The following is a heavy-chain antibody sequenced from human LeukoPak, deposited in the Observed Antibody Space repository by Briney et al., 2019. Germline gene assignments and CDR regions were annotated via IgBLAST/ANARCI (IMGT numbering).Heavy chain of an antibody. D-gene: IGHD2-15*01. J-gene: IGHJ5*02. CDR1: GYSISSGYY. Sequence: SETLSLTCTVSGYSISSGYYWGWIRQPPGKGLEWIGSIYHSGRTFYNPSLKSRVTISVDTSKNQFSLKLSSVTAADTAVYYCARHPSAPRYCSGGSCYSRNWFDPWGQGTLVTVSS. CDR3: ARHPSAPRYCSGGSCYSRNWFDP. V-gene: IGHV4-38-2*02. CDR2: IYHSGRT.